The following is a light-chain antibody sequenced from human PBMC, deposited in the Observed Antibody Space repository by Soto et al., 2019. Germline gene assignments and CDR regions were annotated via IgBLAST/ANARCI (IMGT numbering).Light chain of an antibody. CDR3: QQYNNWPPWT. CDR1: HSVAGRY. V-gene: IGKV3-20*01. J-gene: IGKJ1*01. Sequence: IVLTQSPGTLSLSPGERATLSCRASHSVAGRYLAWYQQKPGQAPSLLMHGASSRATGIPERFSGSGSGTDFTLTISRLEPEDFAVYYCQQYNNWPPWTFGQGTKVDIK. CDR2: GAS.